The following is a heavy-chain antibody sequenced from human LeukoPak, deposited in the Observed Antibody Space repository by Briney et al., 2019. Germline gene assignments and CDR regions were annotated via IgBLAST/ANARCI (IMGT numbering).Heavy chain of an antibody. D-gene: IGHD1-26*01. V-gene: IGHV5-51*01. J-gene: IGHJ4*02. CDR1: EYSFATYW. Sequence: GESLQISCLGSEYSFATYWIAWLRQLPGKGLEWMGIIYPSDSDTRYSPSFQGQVTISADKSIKTAYLQWSSLKASDTAMYYCARPLQGIVGATGFDYWGQGTLVTVSS. CDR2: IYPSDSDT. CDR3: ARPLQGIVGATGFDY.